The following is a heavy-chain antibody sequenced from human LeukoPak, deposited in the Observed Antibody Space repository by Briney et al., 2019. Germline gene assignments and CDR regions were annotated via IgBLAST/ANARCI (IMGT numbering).Heavy chain of an antibody. V-gene: IGHV4-59*08. J-gene: IGHJ6*03. CDR1: GDSISSYY. Sequence: SETLSLTCTVSGDSISSYYWSWIRQPPGKGLEWIGYIYYSGSTNFNPSLKSRVTISVDTSKNQFSLKLSSVTAADTAVYYCARVGPYYYYMDVWGKGTTVTVSS. CDR3: ARVGPYYYYMDV. CDR2: IYYSGST.